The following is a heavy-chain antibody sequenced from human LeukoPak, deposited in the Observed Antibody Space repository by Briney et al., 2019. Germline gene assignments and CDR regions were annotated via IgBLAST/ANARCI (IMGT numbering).Heavy chain of an antibody. CDR3: ARAVGYDILTGYSRGWFFDL. Sequence: SETLSLTCTVSGASISSGNSYWTWIRQHPGKGLEWIGYIYYTGSTYYNPSLKSRLGTSVDTSKNQFSLKLTSVTAADTAVYYCARAVGYDILTGYSRGWFFDLWGRGTLVTVSS. CDR1: GASISSGNSY. V-gene: IGHV4-31*03. CDR2: IYYTGST. J-gene: IGHJ2*01. D-gene: IGHD3-9*01.